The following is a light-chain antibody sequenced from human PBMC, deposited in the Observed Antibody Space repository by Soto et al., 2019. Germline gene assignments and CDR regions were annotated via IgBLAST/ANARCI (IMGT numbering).Light chain of an antibody. J-gene: IGLJ1*01. CDR2: DVS. CDR3: SSVTITRIFYV. CDR1: GSDVGGYNY. V-gene: IGLV2-14*03. Sequence: QSALTQPASVSGSPGQSITIPCTGTGSDVGGYNYVSWYQQHPGKAPKIIIHDVSDRASGVSNRFSGSKSGNTASLTISGLQAEDEGDYYCSSVTITRIFYVFGTGTQLTVL.